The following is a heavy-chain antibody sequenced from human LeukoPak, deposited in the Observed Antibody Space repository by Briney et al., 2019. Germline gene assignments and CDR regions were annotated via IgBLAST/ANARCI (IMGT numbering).Heavy chain of an antibody. Sequence: GGSLRLSCAASGFTFSSYAMSWVRQAPGKGLEWASAISGSGGSTYYADSVKGRFTISRDNSKNTLYLQMNSLRAEDTAVYYCAKDQVAAAATYYFDYWGQGTLVTVSS. J-gene: IGHJ4*02. CDR2: ISGSGGST. V-gene: IGHV3-23*01. CDR1: GFTFSSYA. CDR3: AKDQVAAAATYYFDY. D-gene: IGHD6-13*01.